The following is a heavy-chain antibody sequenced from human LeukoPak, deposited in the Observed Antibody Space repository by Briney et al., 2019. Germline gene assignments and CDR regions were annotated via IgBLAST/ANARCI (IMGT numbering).Heavy chain of an antibody. J-gene: IGHJ4*02. D-gene: IGHD6-19*01. CDR2: IYPGDSDT. CDR3: ARLSPEYSSGWYGPFDY. Sequence: GESLKISCQGSGYSFTSYWIGWVRQMPGKGLEWMGIIYPGDSDTRYSPSFQGQVTISADKSISTAYLQWSSLKASDTAMYYCARLSPEYSSGWYGPFDYWGQGTLVTVSS. CDR1: GYSFTSYW. V-gene: IGHV5-51*01.